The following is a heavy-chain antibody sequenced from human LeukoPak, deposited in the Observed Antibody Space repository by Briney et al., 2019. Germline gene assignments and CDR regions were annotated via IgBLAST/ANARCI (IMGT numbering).Heavy chain of an antibody. Sequence: GGSLRLSCAASGFTFSDYYMSWIRQAPGKGLEWVSYISSSGSTIYYADSVKGRFTTSRDNAKNSLYLQMNSLRAEDTAVYYCARDSPSRIAAAGSYYYYMDVWGKGTTVTVSS. J-gene: IGHJ6*03. CDR1: GFTFSDYY. CDR3: ARDSPSRIAAAGSYYYYMDV. V-gene: IGHV3-11*04. D-gene: IGHD6-13*01. CDR2: ISSSGSTI.